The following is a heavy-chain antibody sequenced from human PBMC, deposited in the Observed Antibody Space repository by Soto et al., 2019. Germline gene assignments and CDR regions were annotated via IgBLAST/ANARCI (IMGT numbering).Heavy chain of an antibody. CDR1: GGSFSGYY. J-gene: IGHJ6*02. Sequence: QVQLQQWGAGLLKPSETLSLTCAVYGGSFSGYYWSWIRQPPGKGLEWIGEINHSGSTNYNPSPKSRVTISVDTSKNQFSLKLSSVTAADTAVYYCARGPRNSLAMVWGDYYYGMDVWGQGTTVTVSS. CDR2: INHSGST. V-gene: IGHV4-34*01. CDR3: ARGPRNSLAMVWGDYYYGMDV. D-gene: IGHD5-18*01.